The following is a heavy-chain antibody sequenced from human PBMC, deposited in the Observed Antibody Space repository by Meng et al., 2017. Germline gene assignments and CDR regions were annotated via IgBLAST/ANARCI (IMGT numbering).Heavy chain of an antibody. Sequence: SETLSLTCTVSGYSISSGYYWGWIRQPPGKGLEWIGSIYHSGSTYYNPSLKSRVTISVDTSKNQFSLKLSSVTAADTAVYYCARALNSLGYFQHWGQGTLVTVSS. CDR2: IYHSGST. CDR1: GYSISSGYY. V-gene: IGHV4-38-2*02. D-gene: IGHD4-23*01. CDR3: ARALNSLGYFQH. J-gene: IGHJ1*01.